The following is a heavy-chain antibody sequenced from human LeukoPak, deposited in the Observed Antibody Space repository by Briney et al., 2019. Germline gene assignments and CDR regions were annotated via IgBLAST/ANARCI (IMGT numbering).Heavy chain of an antibody. J-gene: IGHJ4*02. V-gene: IGHV5-51*01. D-gene: IGHD1-26*01. CDR1: GYTFATYW. CDR3: ARRSHSGSYIDY. Sequence: GESLKISCKGSGYTFATYWSGWVRQMPGKGLEWMGIIYPDNSDARHCPAFQGQVTISADKSIDSAYLQWSSLEGSDTAIYYCARRSHSGSYIDYWGQGTLVTVSS. CDR2: IYPDNSDA.